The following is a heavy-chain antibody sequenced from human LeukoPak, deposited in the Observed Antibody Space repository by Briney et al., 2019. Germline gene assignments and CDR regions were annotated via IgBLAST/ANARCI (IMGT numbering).Heavy chain of an antibody. D-gene: IGHD6-19*01. J-gene: IGHJ4*02. Sequence: PGGSLRLSCAASGFTFSSYGMHWVRQAPGKGLEWVAFIRYDGSNKYYADSVKGRFTISRDSSKNTLYLQMNSLRAEDTAVYYCAKDRQQWLGDFDYWGQGTLVTVSS. V-gene: IGHV3-30*02. CDR2: IRYDGSNK. CDR1: GFTFSSYG. CDR3: AKDRQQWLGDFDY.